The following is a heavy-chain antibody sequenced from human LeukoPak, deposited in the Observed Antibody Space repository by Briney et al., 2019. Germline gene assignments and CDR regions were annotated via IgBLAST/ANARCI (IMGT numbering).Heavy chain of an antibody. Sequence: MPSETLSLTCAVYGGSFSGYYWSWIRQPPGKGLEWIGYIYYSGSTNYNPSLKSRVTISVDASKNQFSLKLSSVTAADTAVYYCARDPGYDHGMDVWGQGTTVTVSS. CDR1: GGSFSGYY. CDR3: ARDPGYDHGMDV. J-gene: IGHJ6*02. CDR2: IYYSGST. V-gene: IGHV4-59*01.